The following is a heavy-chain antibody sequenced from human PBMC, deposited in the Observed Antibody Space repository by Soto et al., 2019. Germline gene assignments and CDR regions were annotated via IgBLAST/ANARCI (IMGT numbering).Heavy chain of an antibody. J-gene: IGHJ4*02. Sequence: SGPTLVNPTQTLTLTCTFSGFSLNTNAVGVAWIRQPPGKALEWLALLHWDDDKRYSPSLKSRLTITTDTSKNQVFLTMTNMDHEDTATYYCAHRRVRDSSGENFDSWGQGTLVTVSS. CDR2: LHWDDDK. D-gene: IGHD6-19*01. V-gene: IGHV2-5*02. CDR3: AHRRVRDSSGENFDS. CDR1: GFSLNTNAVG.